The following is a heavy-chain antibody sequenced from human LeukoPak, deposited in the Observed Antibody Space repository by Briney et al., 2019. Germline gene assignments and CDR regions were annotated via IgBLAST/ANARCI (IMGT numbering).Heavy chain of an antibody. J-gene: IGHJ6*03. Sequence: PSETLSLTCTVSGGSISRYYWSWIRQPPGKGLEWIGYIYYSGSTNYNPSLKSRVTISVDTSKNQFSLKLSSVTAADTAVYYCARGIKVRGVIITFYYYYMDVWGKGTTVTVSS. V-gene: IGHV4-59*01. CDR3: ARGIKVRGVIITFYYYYMDV. D-gene: IGHD3-10*01. CDR1: GGSISRYY. CDR2: IYYSGST.